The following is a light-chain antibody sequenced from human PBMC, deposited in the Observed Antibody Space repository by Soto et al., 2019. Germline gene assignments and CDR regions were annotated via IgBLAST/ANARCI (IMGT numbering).Light chain of an antibody. Sequence: VLPQSPDTLSLSPGDRATLSCRASQSVRSTFLAWYQQNPGQAPRLLIYGASNRAAGIPERFSGSASGTEFTLTISRLEPDDSAVYYCQQYHDSPMNTFVQGTKLQIK. CDR2: GAS. J-gene: IGKJ2*01. CDR3: QQYHDSPMNT. V-gene: IGKV3-20*01. CDR1: QSVRSTF.